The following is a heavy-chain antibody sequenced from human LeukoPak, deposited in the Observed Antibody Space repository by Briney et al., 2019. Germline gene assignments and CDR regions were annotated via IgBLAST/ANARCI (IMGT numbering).Heavy chain of an antibody. CDR1: GYTFTGYY. J-gene: IGHJ4*02. CDR3: ARQNDFRLDY. Sequence: ASVKVSCKASGYTFTGYYMHWVRQAPGQGLEWMGRINPNSGGTNYAQKFQGRVTMTRDTSISTAYMELSRLKASDTAIYYCARQNDFRLDYWGQGTLVTVSS. CDR2: INPNSGGT. V-gene: IGHV1-2*06. D-gene: IGHD3-3*01.